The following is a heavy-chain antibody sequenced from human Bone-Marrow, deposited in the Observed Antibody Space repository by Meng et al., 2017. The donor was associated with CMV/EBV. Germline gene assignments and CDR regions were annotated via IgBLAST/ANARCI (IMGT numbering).Heavy chain of an antibody. V-gene: IGHV4-39*07. CDR2: IYYSGST. CDR1: GGSISSSSYY. Sequence: SETLSLTCTVSGGSISSSSYYWGWIRQPPGKGLEWIGSIYYSGSTYYNPSLKSRVTISVDTSKNQFSVKLSSVTAADTAVYYCASFCMWGSGYYDYGMDVWGQGTTVTVSS. J-gene: IGHJ6*02. CDR3: ASFCMWGSGYYDYGMDV. D-gene: IGHD2-15*01.